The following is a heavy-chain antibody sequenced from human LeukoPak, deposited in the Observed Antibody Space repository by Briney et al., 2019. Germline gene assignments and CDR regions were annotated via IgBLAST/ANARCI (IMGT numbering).Heavy chain of an antibody. V-gene: IGHV3-30*18. J-gene: IGHJ6*02. Sequence: GGSLRLSCAASGFTFSSYGMHWVRQAPGKGLEWLAVISYDGSNKYYADSVKGRFTIYRDNSKNTLYLQMNSLRAEYTAVYYCAKDADCSSTSCYFYNYYGMDVWGQGTTVTVSS. CDR1: GFTFSSYG. CDR2: ISYDGSNK. D-gene: IGHD2-2*01. CDR3: AKDADCSSTSCYFYNYYGMDV.